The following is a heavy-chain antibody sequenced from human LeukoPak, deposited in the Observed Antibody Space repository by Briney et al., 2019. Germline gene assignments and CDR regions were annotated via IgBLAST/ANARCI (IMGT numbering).Heavy chain of an antibody. J-gene: IGHJ4*02. D-gene: IGHD3-3*01. V-gene: IGHV3-11*04. CDR2: ITSRSTTV. CDR3: ARDVNIRDFWSGFHY. Sequence: GGSLRLSCAASGFTFSDYYMSWIRQAPGKGLEWVSLITSRSTTVHYADSVKGRFTISRDNAKNTLFLQMNSLRVDDTAVYYCARDVNIRDFWSGFHYWGQETLVTVSS. CDR1: GFTFSDYY.